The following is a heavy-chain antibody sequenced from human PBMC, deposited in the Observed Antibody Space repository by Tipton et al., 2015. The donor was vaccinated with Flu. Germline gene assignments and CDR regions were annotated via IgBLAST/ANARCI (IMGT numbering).Heavy chain of an antibody. CDR2: ISASGST. V-gene: IGHV4-61*02. D-gene: IGHD4-17*01. CDR3: ARHRHGDSRDFEY. J-gene: IGHJ4*02. CDR1: DVSISNSGYY. Sequence: LRLSCSVSDVSISNSGYYWSWIRRTDGKGLEWIGRISASGSTNYNPALRSRVAISVATSRNQVSLRLDSVTAADTAVYHCARHRHGDSRDFEYWGQGTLVTVSS.